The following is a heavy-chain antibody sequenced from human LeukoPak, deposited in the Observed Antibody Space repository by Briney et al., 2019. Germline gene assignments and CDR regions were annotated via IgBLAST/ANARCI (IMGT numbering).Heavy chain of an antibody. CDR2: IRSTTDGGTT. Sequence: NAGGSLRLSCAASGFTFNAWMNWVRQSPGKGLEWVGRIRSTTDGGTTDYAPPVKGRFAISRDDSRHTLYLQMNSLKTEDTAVYFCTTDAPRIPAPGGDHWGQGTPVTVSS. CDR3: TTDAPRIPAPGGDH. J-gene: IGHJ4*02. V-gene: IGHV3-15*01. D-gene: IGHD2-8*02. CDR1: GFTFNAW.